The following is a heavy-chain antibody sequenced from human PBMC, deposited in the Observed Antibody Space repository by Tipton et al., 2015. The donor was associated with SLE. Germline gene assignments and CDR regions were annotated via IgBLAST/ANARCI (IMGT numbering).Heavy chain of an antibody. V-gene: IGHV4-59*08. D-gene: IGHD3-10*01. CDR3: ARFGVWFGELLTLDY. CDR1: GGSISSYY. CDR2: IYHSGST. J-gene: IGHJ4*02. Sequence: TLSLTCTVSGGSISSYYWSWIRQPPGKGLEWIGSIYHSGSTYYNPSLKSRVTISVDTSKNQFSLKLSSVTAADTAVYYCARFGVWFGELLTLDYWGQGTLVTVSS.